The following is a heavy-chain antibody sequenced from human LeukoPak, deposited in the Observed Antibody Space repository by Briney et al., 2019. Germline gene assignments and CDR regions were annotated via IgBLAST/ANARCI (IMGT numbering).Heavy chain of an antibody. J-gene: IGHJ6*02. V-gene: IGHV3-30*18. CDR2: ISYDGSNK. Sequence: GRSLRLSCAASGFTFSSYGMHWVRQAPGKGLEWVAVISYDGSNKYYADSVKGRFTISRDNSKNTLYLQMNSLRAEDTAAYYCAKDLVRAAAGTYGYYYYYGMDVWGQGTTVTVSS. CDR1: GFTFSSYG. D-gene: IGHD6-13*01. CDR3: AKDLVRAAAGTYGYYYYYGMDV.